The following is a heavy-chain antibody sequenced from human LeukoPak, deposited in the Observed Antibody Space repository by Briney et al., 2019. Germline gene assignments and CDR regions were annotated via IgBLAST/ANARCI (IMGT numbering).Heavy chain of an antibody. J-gene: IGHJ4*02. D-gene: IGHD5-18*01. V-gene: IGHV4-59*01. CDR1: GDSIKSYY. Sequence: PSETLSLACTVSGDSIKSYYWTWIRQTPGKRREWIGHIYYSGNINYNPSLKSRVTISLDTSKSQFSLKLSSVTAADSAVYYCARGGYSYVNYFDYWGQGTLVTVSS. CDR3: ARGGYSYVNYFDY. CDR2: IYYSGNI.